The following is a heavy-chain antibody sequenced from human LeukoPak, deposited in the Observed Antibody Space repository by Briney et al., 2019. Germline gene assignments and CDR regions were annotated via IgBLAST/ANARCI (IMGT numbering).Heavy chain of an antibody. D-gene: IGHD6-6*01. Sequence: SETLSLTCTVSGGSISSGGYYWSWIRQHPGKGLEWIGYIYYSGSSDYNPSLKSRVTISVDSSKNQFSLKVNSVTAADTAVYFCARLSRGSSAGFDYWGQGILVTVSS. J-gene: IGHJ4*02. CDR1: GGSISSGGYY. V-gene: IGHV4-61*08. CDR3: ARLSRGSSAGFDY. CDR2: IYYSGSS.